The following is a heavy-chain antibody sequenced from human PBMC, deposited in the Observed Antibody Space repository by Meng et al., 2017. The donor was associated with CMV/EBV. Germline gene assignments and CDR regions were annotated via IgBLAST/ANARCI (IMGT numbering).Heavy chain of an antibody. CDR1: GGSISSSNW. Sequence: SETLSLTCAVSGGSISSSNWWSWVRQPPGKGLEWIGEIYHSGSTNYNPSLKSRVTISVDKSKNQFSLKLSSVTAADTAVYYCARSLYCSSTSCYLEGMDAWGQGTTVTVSS. D-gene: IGHD2-2*01. J-gene: IGHJ6*02. V-gene: IGHV4-4*02. CDR3: ARSLYCSSTSCYLEGMDA. CDR2: IYHSGST.